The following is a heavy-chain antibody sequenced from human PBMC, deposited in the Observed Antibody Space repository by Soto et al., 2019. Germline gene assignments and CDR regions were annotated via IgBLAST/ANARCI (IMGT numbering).Heavy chain of an antibody. CDR3: ARDCGGYDLWFDP. CDR2: INAGNGNT. J-gene: IGHJ5*02. V-gene: IGHV1-3*01. Sequence: ASVKVSCKASGLTFTSYAMHWVRQAPGQRNEWMGWINAGNGNTKYSQKFQGRVTITRDTSASTAYMELSSLRSEDTAVYYCARDCGGYDLWFDPWGQGTLVTVSS. D-gene: IGHD5-12*01. CDR1: GLTFTSYA.